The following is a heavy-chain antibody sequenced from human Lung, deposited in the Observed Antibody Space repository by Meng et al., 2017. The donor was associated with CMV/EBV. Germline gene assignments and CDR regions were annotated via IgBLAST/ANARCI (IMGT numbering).Heavy chain of an antibody. J-gene: IGHJ4*02. CDR2: IKSKFDGETT. V-gene: IGHV3-15*01. CDR3: TTDRPRSGGKTHDY. Sequence: EVHLVESXXXXGXXGGSLRLYCTGPGTGFIFSNLWINWVRQAPGKGLEWVGRIKSKFDGETTGYAAPVKGRFTISRDDSRNTLYLYMNSLKTEDTAVYYCTTDRPRSGGKTHDYWGQGTLVTVSS. D-gene: IGHD4-23*01. CDR1: GTGFIFSNLW.